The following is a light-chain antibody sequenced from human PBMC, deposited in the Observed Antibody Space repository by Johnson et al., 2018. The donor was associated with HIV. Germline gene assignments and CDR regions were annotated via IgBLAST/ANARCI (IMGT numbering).Light chain of an antibody. Sequence: QSVLTQPPSVSAAPGQKVTISCSGSSSNIGNNYVSWYQQLPGTAPKFLIYENNKRPSGIPDRFSGSKSGTSATLDITGLQTGDEADYYCATWDTSLSAGGVFGTGTKVTVL. V-gene: IGLV1-51*01. CDR1: SSNIGNNY. CDR3: ATWDTSLSAGGV. CDR2: ENN. J-gene: IGLJ1*01.